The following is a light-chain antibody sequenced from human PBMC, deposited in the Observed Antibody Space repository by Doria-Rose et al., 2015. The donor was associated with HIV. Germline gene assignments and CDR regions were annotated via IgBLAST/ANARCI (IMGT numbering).Light chain of an antibody. Sequence: IVLTQSPGTLSLSPGERATLSCRASQSVSANYLAWYQQRPGQSPRLLIYGASSRATDIPDRFSGSGSGTDFTLTISRLEPEDFAVYYCHQYASSRTFGQGTKVEIK. V-gene: IGKV3-20*01. CDR2: GAS. CDR3: HQYASSRT. CDR1: QSVSANY. J-gene: IGKJ1*01.